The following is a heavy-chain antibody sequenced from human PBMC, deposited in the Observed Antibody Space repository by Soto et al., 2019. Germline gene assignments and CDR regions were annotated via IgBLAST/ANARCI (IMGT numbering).Heavy chain of an antibody. Sequence: PSETLSLTCTVSGYFISSGYYWGWIRQPPGKGLEWIGSMLHSGSTHYNPSLKSRVTMSVDTSKNQFSLRLSSVTASDTAVYYCARGHIVVVPTVGWFDPWGQGTLVTVPQ. CDR1: GYFISSGYY. CDR2: MLHSGST. V-gene: IGHV4-38-2*02. J-gene: IGHJ5*02. CDR3: ARGHIVVVPTVGWFDP. D-gene: IGHD2-2*01.